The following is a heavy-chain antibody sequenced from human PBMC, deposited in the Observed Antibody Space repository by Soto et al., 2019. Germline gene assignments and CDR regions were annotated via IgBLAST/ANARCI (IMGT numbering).Heavy chain of an antibody. CDR3: ASEGHCSGGSCYYGYSLYFQH. Sequence: SVKVSCKASGGTFSSYTISCVRQAPGQGLEWMGRIIPILGIANYAQKFQGRVTITADKSTSTAYMELSSLRSEDTAVYYCASEGHCSGGSCYYGYSLYFQHWGQGTLVTVSS. V-gene: IGHV1-69*02. D-gene: IGHD2-15*01. J-gene: IGHJ1*01. CDR2: IIPILGIA. CDR1: GGTFSSYT.